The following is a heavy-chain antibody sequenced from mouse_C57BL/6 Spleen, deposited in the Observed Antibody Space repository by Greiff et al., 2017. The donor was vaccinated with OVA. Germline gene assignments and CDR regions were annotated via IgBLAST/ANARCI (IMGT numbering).Heavy chain of an antibody. CDR3: ARDYYGSTVYYAMDY. V-gene: IGHV1-82*01. J-gene: IGHJ4*01. D-gene: IGHD1-1*01. Sequence: QVQLQQSGPELVKPGASVKISCKASGYAFSSSWMNWVKQRPGKGLEWIGRIYPGDGDTNYNGKFKGKATLTADKSSSTAYMQLSSLTSEDSAVYFGARDYYGSTVYYAMDYWGQGTSVTVSS. CDR2: IYPGDGDT. CDR1: GYAFSSSW.